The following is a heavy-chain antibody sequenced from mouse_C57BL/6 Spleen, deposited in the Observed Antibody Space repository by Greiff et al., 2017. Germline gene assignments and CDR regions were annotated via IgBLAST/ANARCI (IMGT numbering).Heavy chain of an antibody. CDR3: ARALGAVVARDAMDY. J-gene: IGHJ4*01. Sequence: EVQLVESGGGLVKPGGSLKLSCAASGFTFSDYGMHWVRQAPEKGLEWVAYISSGSSTIYYAATVKGRFTISRDTAKNTLFLQMTSLRSEDTAMYYCARALGAVVARDAMDYWGQGTSVTVSS. V-gene: IGHV5-17*01. CDR2: ISSGSSTI. CDR1: GFTFSDYG. D-gene: IGHD1-1*01.